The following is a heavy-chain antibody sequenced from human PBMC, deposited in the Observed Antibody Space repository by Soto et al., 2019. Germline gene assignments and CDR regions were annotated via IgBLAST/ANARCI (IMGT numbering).Heavy chain of an antibody. CDR1: GGSISSGDYY. Sequence: TLSLTCTVSGGSISSGDYYWSWIRQPPGKGLEWIGYIYYSGSTYYNPSLKSRVTISVDTSKNQFSLKLSSVTAADTAVYYCARVAMVRGVPFDYWGQGTLVTVSS. J-gene: IGHJ4*02. CDR2: IYYSGST. V-gene: IGHV4-30-4*01. CDR3: ARVAMVRGVPFDY. D-gene: IGHD3-10*01.